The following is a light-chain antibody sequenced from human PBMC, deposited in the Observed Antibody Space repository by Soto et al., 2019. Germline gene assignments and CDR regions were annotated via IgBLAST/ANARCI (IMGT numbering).Light chain of an antibody. CDR1: QGISSY. CDR3: QQSYSTPFT. Sequence: DIQLTQSPSFLSASVGDRVTITCRASQGISSYLAWYQQKPGKAPKLLIYAASSLQSGVPSRFSGSGSGTDFTLTISSLQPEHFATYYCQQSYSTPFTFGQGTRLEIK. V-gene: IGKV1-39*01. J-gene: IGKJ5*01. CDR2: AAS.